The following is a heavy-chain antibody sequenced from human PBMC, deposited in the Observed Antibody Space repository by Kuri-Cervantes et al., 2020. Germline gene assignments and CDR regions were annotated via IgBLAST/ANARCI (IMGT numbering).Heavy chain of an antibody. V-gene: IGHV3-30-3*01. D-gene: IGHD5-12*01. CDR2: ISYDGSNK. CDR3: AKEDYIVVLYYFDY. J-gene: IGHJ4*02. CDR1: GFTFSSYA. Sequence: GSLRLSCAASGFTFSSYAMHWVRQAPGKGLEWVAVISYDGSNKYYADSVKGRFTISRDNSKNTLYLQMNSLRAEDTAVYYCAKEDYIVVLYYFDYWGQGTLVSVSS.